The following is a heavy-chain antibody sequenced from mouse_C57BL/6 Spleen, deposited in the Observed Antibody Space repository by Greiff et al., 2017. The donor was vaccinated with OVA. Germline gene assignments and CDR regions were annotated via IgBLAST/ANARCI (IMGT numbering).Heavy chain of an antibody. D-gene: IGHD2-4*01. V-gene: IGHV1-53*01. CDR2: INPSNGGT. CDR1: GYTFTSYW. J-gene: IGHJ1*03. Sequence: VQLQQPGTELVKPGASVKLSCKASGYTFTSYWMHWVKQRPGQGLEWIGNINPSNGGTNYNEKFKSKATLTVDKTSSTAYMQLSSLTSGDSAVYYCARCGRLRPYFDVWGTGTTVTVSS. CDR3: ARCGRLRPYFDV.